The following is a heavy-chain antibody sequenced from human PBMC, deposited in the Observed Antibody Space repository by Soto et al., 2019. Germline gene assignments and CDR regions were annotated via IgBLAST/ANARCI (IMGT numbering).Heavy chain of an antibody. CDR3: ARGITFGGVIVRPHFDY. D-gene: IGHD3-16*02. CDR1: GGSISSGDYY. CDR2: IYYSGST. J-gene: IGHJ4*02. V-gene: IGHV4-30-4*01. Sequence: SETLSLTCTVSGGSISSGDYYWSWIRQPPGKGLGWIGYIYYSGSTYYNPSLKSRVTISVDTSKNQFSLKLSSVTAADTAVYYCARGITFGGVIVRPHFDYWGQGTLVTVSS.